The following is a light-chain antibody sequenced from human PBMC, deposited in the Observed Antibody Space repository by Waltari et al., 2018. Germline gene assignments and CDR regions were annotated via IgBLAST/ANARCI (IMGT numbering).Light chain of an antibody. V-gene: IGLV1-51*02. J-gene: IGLJ7*01. Sequence: QSVLTQPPSVSAAPGQRVIISCSGSNSNIGNNYVSWYRQLPGTAPRLLIYENNERPSVIPDRFSGSKSGTSATLDITGLQAGDEADYYCGTWDSSLSGAVFGGGTHLTVL. CDR3: GTWDSSLSGAV. CDR1: NSNIGNNY. CDR2: ENN.